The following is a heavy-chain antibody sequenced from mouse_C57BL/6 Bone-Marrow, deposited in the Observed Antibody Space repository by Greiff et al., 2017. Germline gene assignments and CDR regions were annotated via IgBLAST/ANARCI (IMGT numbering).Heavy chain of an antibody. V-gene: IGHV1-63*01. CDR1: GYTFTNYW. J-gene: IGHJ3*01. CDR3: ARSEDYDWFAY. CDR2: IYPGGGYT. Sequence: QVQLQQSGAELVRPGTSVKMSCKASGYTFTNYWIGWAKQRPGHGLEWIGDIYPGGGYTNYNEKFKGKATLTADKSSSTAYMQFSSLTSEDSAIYYCARSEDYDWFAYWGQGTLVTVSA. D-gene: IGHD2-4*01.